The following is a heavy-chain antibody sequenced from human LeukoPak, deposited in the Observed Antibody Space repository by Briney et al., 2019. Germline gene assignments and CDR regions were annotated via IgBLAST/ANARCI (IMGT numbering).Heavy chain of an antibody. Sequence: GGSLRLSCVASGFTFSNFAMHWVRQAPGKGLEYISAISANGDSTYYATSMKGSFTISRDNSKNTLYLQMGSLTAEDMAVYYCARRMYGSTWPTLDFWGQGTLVTVSS. CDR2: ISANGDST. CDR1: GFTFSNFA. J-gene: IGHJ4*02. V-gene: IGHV3-64*01. D-gene: IGHD6-13*01. CDR3: ARRMYGSTWPTLDF.